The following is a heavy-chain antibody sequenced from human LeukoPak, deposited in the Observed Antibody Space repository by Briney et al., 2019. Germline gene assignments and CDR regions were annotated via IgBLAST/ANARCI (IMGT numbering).Heavy chain of an antibody. V-gene: IGHV4-39*01. D-gene: IGHD6-13*01. CDR2: IYYSGST. Sequence: SETLSLTCTVSGGSIDSGGSYWGWIRQPPGKGLKWIGSIYYSGSTYYNPSLKIRGTISVDMSKNQFSLKLSSVTAADTAVYYCARGVSSWEYYFDYWGQGTLVTVSS. CDR1: GGSIDSGGSY. CDR3: ARGVSSWEYYFDY. J-gene: IGHJ4*02.